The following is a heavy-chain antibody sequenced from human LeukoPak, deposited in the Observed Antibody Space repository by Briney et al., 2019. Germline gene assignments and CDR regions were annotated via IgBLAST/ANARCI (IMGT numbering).Heavy chain of an antibody. CDR1: GFTFSSYW. Sequence: GGSLRLPCAASGFTFSSYWMSWVRQAPGKGLEWVANIKQDEGEKYYVDSLKGRFTISRDNAKNSLYLQMNSLRAEDTAVYYCARDKIEGPTKLDYWGQGILVTVSS. J-gene: IGHJ4*02. CDR2: IKQDEGEK. CDR3: ARDKIEGPTKLDY. D-gene: IGHD1-1*01. V-gene: IGHV3-7*01.